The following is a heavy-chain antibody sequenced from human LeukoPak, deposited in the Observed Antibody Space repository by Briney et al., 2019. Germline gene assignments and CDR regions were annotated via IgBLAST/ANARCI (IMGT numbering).Heavy chain of an antibody. CDR2: IIPIFGTA. CDR3: AREERYCGGDCYS. J-gene: IGHJ5*02. V-gene: IGHV1-69*01. CDR1: GGTFSSYA. Sequence: SVKVSCKASGGTFSSYAISWVRRAPGQGLEWMGGIIPIFGTANYAQKFQGRVTTTADESTSTAYMELSSLRSEDTAVYYCAREERYCGGDCYSWGQGTLVTVSS. D-gene: IGHD2-21*02.